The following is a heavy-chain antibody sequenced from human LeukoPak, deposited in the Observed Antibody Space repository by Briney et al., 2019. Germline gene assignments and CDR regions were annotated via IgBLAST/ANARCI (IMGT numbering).Heavy chain of an antibody. J-gene: IGHJ4*02. CDR3: AKKVYYYDSSGYYFLVLDY. CDR2: ISGSGGST. Sequence: GGSLRLSCEASGFTFSSYGMSWVRQAPGKGLEWVSAISGSGGSTYYADSVKGRFTISRDNSKNTLYLQMNSLRAEDTAVYYCAKKVYYYDSSGYYFLVLDYWGQGTLVTVSS. CDR1: GFTFSSYG. V-gene: IGHV3-23*01. D-gene: IGHD3-22*01.